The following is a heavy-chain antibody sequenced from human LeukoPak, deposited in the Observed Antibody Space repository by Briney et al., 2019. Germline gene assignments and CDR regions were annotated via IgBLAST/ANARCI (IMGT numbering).Heavy chain of an antibody. Sequence: SVKVSRKASGDIFNSYSVSWVRQAPGQGLEWMGGIIPMFGSTNYAQKFEGRVTITTDQSTTTVYMELTSLTSEDTAVYYCARVGRSRGALPNFYYYMDVWGKGTTVTVSS. CDR1: GDIFNSYS. CDR2: IIPMFGST. J-gene: IGHJ6*03. CDR3: ARVGRSRGALPNFYYYMDV. V-gene: IGHV1-69*05. D-gene: IGHD1-26*01.